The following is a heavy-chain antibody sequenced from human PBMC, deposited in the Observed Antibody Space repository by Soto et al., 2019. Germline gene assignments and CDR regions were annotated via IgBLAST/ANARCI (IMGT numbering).Heavy chain of an antibody. D-gene: IGHD3-16*01. CDR2: ISATGGGT. V-gene: IGHV3-23*01. J-gene: IGHJ4*02. Sequence: PXGSLRLSFAASGFKFSHYAMSWVRQAPGKGLEWVSLISATGGGTYYADSVKGRFTISRDNSHNTLYLQVHSLTAEDTAVYYCAKDRRAGGNSAFYFDFWGQGAQVTVSS. CDR3: AKDRRAGGNSAFYFDF. CDR1: GFKFSHYA.